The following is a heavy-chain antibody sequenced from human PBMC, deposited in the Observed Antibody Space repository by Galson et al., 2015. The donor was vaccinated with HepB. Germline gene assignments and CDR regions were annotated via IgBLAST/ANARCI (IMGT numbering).Heavy chain of an antibody. CDR3: ATGQQLGL. D-gene: IGHD6-13*01. Sequence: SLRLSCAASGFTFSIYAMSWVRQAPEKGLEWVSKITANSDTTNYADSVKGRFTVFRDNSKNTVYLQMSSLRAEDTALYYCATGQQLGLWGQGTQVTVSS. J-gene: IGHJ4*02. CDR1: GFTFSIYA. CDR2: ITANSDTT. V-gene: IGHV3-23*01.